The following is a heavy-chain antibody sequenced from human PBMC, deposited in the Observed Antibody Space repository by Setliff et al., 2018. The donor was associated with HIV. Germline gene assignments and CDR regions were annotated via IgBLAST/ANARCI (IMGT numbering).Heavy chain of an antibody. J-gene: IGHJ4*02. Sequence: GASVKVSCKASGYTFTNYYIHWVRQAPGQGLEWMGIINPSGGSTTYAQKFQGRVTMTRDTSTSTVYMELSSLRSEDTAVYYCARDAFDYTAAEYYYDSSGYFDYWGQGTLVTVS. CDR1: GYTFTNYY. CDR2: INPSGGST. CDR3: ARDAFDYTAAEYYYDSSGYFDY. D-gene: IGHD3-22*01. V-gene: IGHV1-46*01.